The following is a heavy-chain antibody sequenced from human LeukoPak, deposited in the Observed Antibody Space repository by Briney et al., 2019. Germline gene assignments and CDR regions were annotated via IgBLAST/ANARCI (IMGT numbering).Heavy chain of an antibody. J-gene: IGHJ4*02. Sequence: ASVKVSCKASGYTFTGYYMHWVRQAPGQGLEWMGWINPSSGGTNYAQKFQGRVTMTRDTSISTAYMELSRLRSDDTAVYYCARERGDSSSWYSMDWYGVYSYYFDYWGQGTLVTVSS. D-gene: IGHD6-13*01. CDR2: INPSSGGT. CDR3: ARERGDSSSWYSMDWYGVYSYYFDY. V-gene: IGHV1-2*02. CDR1: GYTFTGYY.